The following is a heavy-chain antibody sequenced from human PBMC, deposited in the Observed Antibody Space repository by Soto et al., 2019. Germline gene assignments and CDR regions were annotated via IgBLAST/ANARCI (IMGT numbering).Heavy chain of an antibody. D-gene: IGHD6-19*01. Sequence: EVQLVESGGGVVRPGGSLRLSCAASGFTFDDYGMSWVRQAPGKGLEWVSGINWNGGSTGYTDSVKGRFTISRDNAKNSLYLQMSSLRAEDTDLYYCARLYSSGWYGPGLYWGQGTVVTVSS. CDR3: ARLYSSGWYGPGLY. CDR1: GFTFDDYG. J-gene: IGHJ4*02. V-gene: IGHV3-20*04. CDR2: INWNGGST.